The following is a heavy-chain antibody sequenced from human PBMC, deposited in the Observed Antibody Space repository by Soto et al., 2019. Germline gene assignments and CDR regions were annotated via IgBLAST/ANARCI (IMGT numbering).Heavy chain of an antibody. Sequence: GASVKVSCKASGCTFSSYAISWVRQAPGQGLEWMGGIIPIFGTANYAQKFQGRVTITADESTSTAYMELSSLRSEDTAVYYCARRGSYYGDFDYWGQGTLVTVSS. V-gene: IGHV1-69*13. CDR2: IIPIFGTA. CDR3: ARRGSYYGDFDY. J-gene: IGHJ4*02. CDR1: GCTFSSYA. D-gene: IGHD1-26*01.